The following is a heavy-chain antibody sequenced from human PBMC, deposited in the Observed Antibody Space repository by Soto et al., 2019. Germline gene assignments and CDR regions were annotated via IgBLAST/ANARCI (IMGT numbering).Heavy chain of an antibody. V-gene: IGHV3-30*18. CDR2: ISYDGSNK. CDR1: GFTFSSYV. J-gene: IGHJ6*02. Sequence: GGSLRLSCAASGFTFSSYVMHWVRQAPGKGLEWVAVISYDGSNKYYADSVRGRFTVSRDNSKHTLFLQMNSLRPEDTAVYYCAKDLEGYCSSTSCYTYFGLDVWGQGTTVTVSS. D-gene: IGHD2-2*01. CDR3: AKDLEGYCSSTSCYTYFGLDV.